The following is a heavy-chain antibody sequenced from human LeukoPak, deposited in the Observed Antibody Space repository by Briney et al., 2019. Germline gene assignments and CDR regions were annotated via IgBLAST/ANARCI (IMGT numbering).Heavy chain of an antibody. Sequence: GGSLRLSCAASGFTFSSYSMNWVRQAPGKGLEWVSSISSSSSYIYYADSVKGRFTISRDNAKNSLYLQMNSLRSDDTAVYYCARPTEYSPLGAFDIWGQGTMVTVSS. J-gene: IGHJ3*02. CDR2: ISSSSSYI. V-gene: IGHV3-21*04. D-gene: IGHD6-6*01. CDR1: GFTFSSYS. CDR3: ARPTEYSPLGAFDI.